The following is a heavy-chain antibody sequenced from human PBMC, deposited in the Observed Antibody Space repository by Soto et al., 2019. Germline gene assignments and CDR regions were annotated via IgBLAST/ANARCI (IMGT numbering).Heavy chain of an antibody. CDR1: GGSISSYY. Sequence: QVQLQESGPGLVKPSETLSLTCTGSGGSISSYYWSWIRQPPGKGLEWIGYIYYSGSTNYNPSLKSRVTISVDTSKNQFSLKLSSVTAADTAVYYCARRWGGSLDYWGQGTLVTVSS. CDR3: ARRWGGSLDY. J-gene: IGHJ4*02. D-gene: IGHD1-26*01. CDR2: IYYSGST. V-gene: IGHV4-59*01.